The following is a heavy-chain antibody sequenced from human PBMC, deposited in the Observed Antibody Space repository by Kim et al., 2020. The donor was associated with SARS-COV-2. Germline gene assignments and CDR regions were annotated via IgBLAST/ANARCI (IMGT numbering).Heavy chain of an antibody. D-gene: IGHD6-6*01. Sequence: GGGTTHAQKFQGRVTMTRDQSTSTVYMELSSLRSEDTAVYYCARGRPFDYWGQGTLVTVSS. CDR3: ARGRPFDY. CDR2: GGGT. V-gene: IGHV1-46*01. J-gene: IGHJ4*02.